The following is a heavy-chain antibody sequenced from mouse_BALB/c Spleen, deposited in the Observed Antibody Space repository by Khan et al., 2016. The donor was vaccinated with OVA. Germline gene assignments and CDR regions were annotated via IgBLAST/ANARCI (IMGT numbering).Heavy chain of an antibody. V-gene: IGHV1S56*01. J-gene: IGHJ4*01. D-gene: IGHD2-4*01. CDR1: GYTFTTYY. Sequence: QVQLQQSGPDLVKPGASVKISCKASGYTFTTYYLHWVKQRPGQGLEWIGWIYPGNVNTMYNEKFKDKATLTADKSSSTAYMQLSSLTSEDSAVYFCARDDYFVGDAMDYWGQGSSITVSS. CDR2: IYPGNVNT. CDR3: ARDDYFVGDAMDY.